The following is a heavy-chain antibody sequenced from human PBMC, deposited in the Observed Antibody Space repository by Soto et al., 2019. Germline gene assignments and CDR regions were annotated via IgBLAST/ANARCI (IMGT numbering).Heavy chain of an antibody. CDR1: GFTFSKAW. Sequence: GGSLRLSCAASGFTFSKAWMSWVRQAPGKGPEWVGRIKSKADGGTTDYATPVKARFTISRDDSENMLYLQMNSLKTEDTALYYCSSTAIGYCSSSGCYAGDHWGQGTLVTVSS. J-gene: IGHJ4*02. CDR2: IKSKADGGTT. D-gene: IGHD2-2*01. V-gene: IGHV3-15*01. CDR3: SSTAIGYCSSSGCYAGDH.